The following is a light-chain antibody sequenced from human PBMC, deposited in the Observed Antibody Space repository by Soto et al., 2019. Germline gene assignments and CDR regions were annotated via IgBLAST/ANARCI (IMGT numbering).Light chain of an antibody. J-gene: IGKJ2*01. CDR2: AAS. Sequence: DIPMTQSPSSVSASVGDRVTISCRASLSVSRWLAWYQQQPGKAPKLLIYAASTLQSGVPSRFSGSGSGTDFTLTINSLQPEDFATYYCQQGNSFPPTFGQGTKLEIK. CDR3: QQGNSFPPT. CDR1: LSVSRW. V-gene: IGKV1-12*01.